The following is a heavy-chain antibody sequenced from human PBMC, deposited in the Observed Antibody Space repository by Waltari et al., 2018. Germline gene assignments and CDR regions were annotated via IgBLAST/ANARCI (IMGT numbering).Heavy chain of an antibody. J-gene: IGHJ5*02. Sequence: EVQLVESGGGLVQPGRSLRLSCAASGFTFDDYAMHWVRQAPGTGLEWVSGISWKSGSIGYADSVNGRITISRDNAKNSLYLQMNSLRAEDTALYYCAKRDIVARGALESWGQGTLVTVSS. V-gene: IGHV3-9*01. CDR2: ISWKSGSI. D-gene: IGHD5-12*01. CDR1: GFTFDDYA. CDR3: AKRDIVARGALES.